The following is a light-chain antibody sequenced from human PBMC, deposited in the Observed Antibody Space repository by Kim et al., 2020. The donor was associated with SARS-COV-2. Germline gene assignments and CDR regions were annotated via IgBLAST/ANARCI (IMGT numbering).Light chain of an antibody. V-gene: IGLV4-69*01. CDR3: QTWGTGIHV. CDR1: SGNSSYA. CDR2: LNSDGSH. Sequence: ASVKLTCTLSSGNSSYAIAGHQQQPEKGPRYLMKLNSDGSHSKGDGIPDRFSGSSSGAERYLTISSLQSEDEADYYCQTWGTGIHVFGGGTQLTVL. J-gene: IGLJ3*02.